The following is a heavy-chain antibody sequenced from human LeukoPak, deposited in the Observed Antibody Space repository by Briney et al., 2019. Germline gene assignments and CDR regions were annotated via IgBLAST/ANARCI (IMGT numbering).Heavy chain of an antibody. CDR1: GGSFSGYY. J-gene: IGHJ4*02. D-gene: IGHD3-10*01. CDR3: ARLWXXXXVRGVIYFDY. CDR2: INHSGST. Sequence: SETLSLTCAVYGGSFSGYYWSWIRQPPGKGLEWIGEINHSGSTNYNPSLKSRVTISVDTSKNQFSLKQSSVTAADTAVYYCARLWXXXXVRGVIYFDYWGQGTLVTVXX. V-gene: IGHV4-34*01.